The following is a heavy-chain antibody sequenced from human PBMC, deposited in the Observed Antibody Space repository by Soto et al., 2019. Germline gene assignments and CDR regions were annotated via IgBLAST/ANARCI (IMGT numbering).Heavy chain of an antibody. Sequence: ASVKVSCKASGYTFTRYAISWVRQAPGQGLEWMGGIIPIFGTANYAQKFQGRVTITADESTSTAYMELSSLRSEDTAVYYCARTPGGYGTGTKHFDYWGQGTLVTVSS. V-gene: IGHV1-69*13. CDR3: ARTPGGYGTGTKHFDY. D-gene: IGHD1-1*01. J-gene: IGHJ4*02. CDR2: IIPIFGTA. CDR1: GYTFTRYA.